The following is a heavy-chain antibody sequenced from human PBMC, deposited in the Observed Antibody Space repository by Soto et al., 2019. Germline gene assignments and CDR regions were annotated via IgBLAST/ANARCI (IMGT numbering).Heavy chain of an antibody. CDR1: GFTFSSYG. Sequence: QVQLVESGGGVVQPGRSLRLSCAASGFTFSSYGMHWVRQAPGKGLEWVAVISYDGSNKYYADSVKGRFTISRDNSKNTLYLQMNSLRAEDTAVYYCAKGGVQPWRWGQGTLVTVSS. D-gene: IGHD5-18*01. V-gene: IGHV3-30*18. CDR2: ISYDGSNK. J-gene: IGHJ4*02. CDR3: AKGGVQPWR.